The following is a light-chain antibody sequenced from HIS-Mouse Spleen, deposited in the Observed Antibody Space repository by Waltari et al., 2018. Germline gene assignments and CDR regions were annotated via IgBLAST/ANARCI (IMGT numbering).Light chain of an antibody. J-gene: IGLJ2*01. CDR3: YSTDSSGNHRV. CDR1: ALPKKY. CDR2: EDS. Sequence: SYELTYPPSVSVSPGQTARITCSGDALPKKYAYWYQQKSGQAPVLVIYEDSKRPSGIPERFSGSSSGTMATLTISGAQVEDEADYYCYSTDSSGNHRVFGGGTKLTVL. V-gene: IGLV3-10*01.